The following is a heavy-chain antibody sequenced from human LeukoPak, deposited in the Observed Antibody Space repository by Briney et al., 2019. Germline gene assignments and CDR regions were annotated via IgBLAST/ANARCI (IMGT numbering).Heavy chain of an antibody. Sequence: SGGSLRLSCAASGFTFSSHGMNWVRQAPGKGLEWVSGIIPSGHTTYYADSVKGRFTISRDNAKNSLYLQMNSLRAEDTAVYYCAREEKRLGYYYYYYYMDVWGKGTTVTVSS. CDR3: AREEKRLGYYYYYYYMDV. CDR1: GFTFSSHG. D-gene: IGHD6-25*01. V-gene: IGHV3-48*04. CDR2: IIPSGHTT. J-gene: IGHJ6*03.